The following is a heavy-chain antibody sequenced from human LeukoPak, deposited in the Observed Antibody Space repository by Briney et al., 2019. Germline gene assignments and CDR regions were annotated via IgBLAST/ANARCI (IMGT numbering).Heavy chain of an antibody. J-gene: IGHJ4*02. Sequence: GGSLRLSCAAAGFTFSKFAMHWVRQAPGKGLEWVAVVSYDGSYKYYADSVKGRFTISRDNSKNTLYLQMNSLRAEDTAVYYCARALRYFDWLFDYWGQGTLVTVSS. CDR3: ARALRYFDWLFDY. V-gene: IGHV3-30*04. CDR1: GFTFSKFA. CDR2: VSYDGSYK. D-gene: IGHD3-9*01.